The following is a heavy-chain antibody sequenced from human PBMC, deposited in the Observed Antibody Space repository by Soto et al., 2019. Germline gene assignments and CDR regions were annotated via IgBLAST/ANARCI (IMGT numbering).Heavy chain of an antibody. CDR1: GGSISSYY. CDR3: ARILGTTVTTGTYYYYYYMDV. Sequence: SSETLSLTCTVSGGSISSYYWSWIRQPPGKGLEWIGYIYYSGSTNYNPSLKSRVTISVDTSKNQFSLKLSSVTAADTAVYYCARILGTTVTTGTYYYYYYMDVWGKGATVTVSS. V-gene: IGHV4-59*12. D-gene: IGHD4-4*01. CDR2: IYYSGST. J-gene: IGHJ6*03.